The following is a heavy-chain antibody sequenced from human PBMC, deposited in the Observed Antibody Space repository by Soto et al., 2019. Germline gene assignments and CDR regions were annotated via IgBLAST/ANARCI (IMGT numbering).Heavy chain of an antibody. CDR1: GFTISDNY. D-gene: IGHD6-13*01. CDR3: ARRDGSSWSLED. J-gene: IGHJ4*02. Sequence: GGSLRLSCAASGFTISDNYMTWIRRAPGKGLEWVSHSSSGGTHTHYADSVEGRFTISKDNVANLVFLKMNNLRGEDTGLYYCARRDGSSWSLEDWGRGTLVTVSS. V-gene: IGHV3-11*06. CDR2: SSSGGTHT.